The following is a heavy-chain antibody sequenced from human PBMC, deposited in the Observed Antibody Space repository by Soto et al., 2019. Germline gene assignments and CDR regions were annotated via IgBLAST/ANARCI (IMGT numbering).Heavy chain of an antibody. D-gene: IGHD6-6*01. Sequence: GGSLRLSCAASGFTFSSYSMNWVRRAPGKGLEWVSSISSSSSYIYYADSVKGRFTISRDNAKNSLYLQMDSLRAEDTAVYYCARAKLGGSSSPFDYWGQGTLVTVSS. J-gene: IGHJ4*02. CDR1: GFTFSSYS. V-gene: IGHV3-21*01. CDR3: ARAKLGGSSSPFDY. CDR2: ISSSSSYI.